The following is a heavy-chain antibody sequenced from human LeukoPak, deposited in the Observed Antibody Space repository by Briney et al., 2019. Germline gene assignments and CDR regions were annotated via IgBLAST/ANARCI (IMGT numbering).Heavy chain of an antibody. D-gene: IGHD2-15*01. CDR3: ARHPAELGYCSGGSCAGSLFDY. J-gene: IGHJ4*02. CDR1: GGSFSGYY. Sequence: PSETLSLTCAVYGGSFSGYYWSWIRQPPGKGLEWIGEINHSGSTNYNPSLKSRVTISVDTSKNQFSLKLSSVTAADTAVYYCARHPAELGYCSGGSCAGSLFDYWGQGTLVTVSS. V-gene: IGHV4-34*01. CDR2: INHSGST.